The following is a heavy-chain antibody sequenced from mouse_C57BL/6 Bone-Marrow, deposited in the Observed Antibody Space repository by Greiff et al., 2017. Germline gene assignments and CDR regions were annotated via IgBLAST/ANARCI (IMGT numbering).Heavy chain of an antibody. Sequence: VKVVESGPGLVQPSQSLSITCTVSGFSLTSYGVPWVRQSPGKGLEWLGVIWRGGSTDYNAAFMSRLSITKDNSKSQVFFKMNSLQADDTAIYYCAKGGGDWYYFDYWGQGTTLTVSS. CDR1: GFSLTSYG. D-gene: IGHD4-1*01. J-gene: IGHJ2*01. CDR3: AKGGGDWYYFDY. V-gene: IGHV2-5*01. CDR2: IWRGGST.